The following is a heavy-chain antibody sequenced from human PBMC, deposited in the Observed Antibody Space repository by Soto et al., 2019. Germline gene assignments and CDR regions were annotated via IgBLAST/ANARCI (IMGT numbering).Heavy chain of an antibody. CDR3: AKWGYDFWSAHYYYYMDV. J-gene: IGHJ6*03. V-gene: IGHV3-23*01. Sequence: GGSLRLSCAASGFTFSSYAMSWVRQAPGKGLEWVSAISGSGGSTYYADSVKGRFTISRDNSKNTLYLQMNSLRAEDTAVYYCAKWGYDFWSAHYYYYMDVWGKGTTVTVSS. D-gene: IGHD3-3*01. CDR2: ISGSGGST. CDR1: GFTFSSYA.